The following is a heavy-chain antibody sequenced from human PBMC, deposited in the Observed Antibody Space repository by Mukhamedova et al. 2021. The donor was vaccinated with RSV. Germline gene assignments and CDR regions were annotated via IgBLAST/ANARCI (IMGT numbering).Heavy chain of an antibody. V-gene: IGHV4-4*02. CDR2: IYHSGST. Sequence: PPGKGLQWIGEIYHSGSTNYIPSLKSRVTISVDKSKNQFSLRLSSVTAADTAVYYCARALRERYDFWSGYTNGDNDAFDIWGQG. J-gene: IGHJ3*02. CDR3: ARALRERYDFWSGYTNGDNDAFDI. D-gene: IGHD3-3*01.